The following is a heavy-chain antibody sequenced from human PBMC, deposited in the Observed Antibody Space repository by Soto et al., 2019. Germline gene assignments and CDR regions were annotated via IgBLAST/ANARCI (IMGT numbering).Heavy chain of an antibody. CDR3: AREASSSWYLYYMDV. Sequence: QVQLQQWGAGLLKPSETLSLTCAVYGGSFSGYYWSWIRQPPGKGLEWIGEINHSGSTNYNPSLKRRGTISVDTSKNQFSRKLSSVAAADTAVYYCAREASSSWYLYYMDVWGKGTTVTVSS. J-gene: IGHJ6*03. V-gene: IGHV4-34*01. CDR2: INHSGST. CDR1: GGSFSGYY. D-gene: IGHD6-13*01.